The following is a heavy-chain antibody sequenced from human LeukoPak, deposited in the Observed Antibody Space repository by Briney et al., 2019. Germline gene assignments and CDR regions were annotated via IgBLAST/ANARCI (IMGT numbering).Heavy chain of an antibody. CDR3: ATRNSATADDR. CDR1: GGSITSTNYY. V-gene: IGHV4-39*01. J-gene: IGHJ5*02. CDR2: VSFSGST. Sequence: SETLSLTCTVSGGSITSTNYYWGWIRQPPGKGLEWIGSVSFSGSTHYNPSLKSRVTVFVETSENKFSLKVRSVTAADTAVYFCATRNSATADDRWGQGILVTVSS. D-gene: IGHD6-25*01.